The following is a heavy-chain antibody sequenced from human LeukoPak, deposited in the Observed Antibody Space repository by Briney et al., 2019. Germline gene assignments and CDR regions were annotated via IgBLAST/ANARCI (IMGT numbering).Heavy chain of an antibody. D-gene: IGHD2-2*02. V-gene: IGHV3-23*01. J-gene: IGHJ4*02. CDR1: GFTFNSYV. CDR3: AKGDQPLLYGGAFDS. CDR2: FNGRGGYT. Sequence: GGSLRLSCEVSGFTFNSYVMSWVRRAPGKGLEWVLSFNGRGGYTFYADSVKGRFTLSSDNSKNTLHLQMISLRAEDTAVYYCAKGDQPLLYGGAFDSWGQGTLVTVSS.